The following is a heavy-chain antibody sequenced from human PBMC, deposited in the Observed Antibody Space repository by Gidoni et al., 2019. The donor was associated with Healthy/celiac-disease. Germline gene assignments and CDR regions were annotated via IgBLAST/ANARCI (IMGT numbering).Heavy chain of an antibody. J-gene: IGHJ3*02. CDR2: ISSSSSYI. D-gene: IGHD3-22*01. CDR1: GFTFSSYS. CDR3: AREIPEPSYYDRKSRNAFDI. Sequence: EVQLVESGGGLVKPGGSLRLSCAASGFTFSSYSMNWVRQAPGKGLEWVSSISSSSSYIYYADSVKGRFTISRDNAKNSLYLQMNSLRAEDTAVYYCAREIPEPSYYDRKSRNAFDIWGQGTMVTVSS. V-gene: IGHV3-21*01.